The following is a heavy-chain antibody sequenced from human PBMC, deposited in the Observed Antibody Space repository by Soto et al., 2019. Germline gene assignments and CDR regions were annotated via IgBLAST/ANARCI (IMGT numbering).Heavy chain of an antibody. V-gene: IGHV1-69*06. D-gene: IGHD6-13*01. CDR2: IIPVFDTP. J-gene: IGHJ4*02. CDR3: ARGGALSTSWYWGDGLDS. CDR1: GNSFSSHA. Sequence: SVKVSCKSSGNSFSSHAITWVRQAPGQGLEWMGGIIPVFDTPTYARRFQDRVTITADKSANTSYMELRSLRSEDTAVYYCARGGALSTSWYWGDGLDSWGQGTQVTVLL.